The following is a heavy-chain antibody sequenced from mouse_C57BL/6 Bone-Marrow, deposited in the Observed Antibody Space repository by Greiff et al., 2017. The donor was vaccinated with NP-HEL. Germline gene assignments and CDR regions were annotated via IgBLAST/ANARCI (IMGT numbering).Heavy chain of an antibody. D-gene: IGHD1-1*01. CDR2: IRLKSDNYAT. J-gene: IGHJ2*01. Sequence: EVKLVESGGGLVQPGGSMKLSCVASGFTFSNYWMNWVRQSPEKGLEWVAQIRLKSDNYATHYAESVKGRFTISRDDSKSSVYLQMNNLRAEDTGIYYCPGHYYGSNPEYWGQGTTLTVSS. CDR3: PGHYYGSNPEY. CDR1: GFTFSNYW. V-gene: IGHV6-3*01.